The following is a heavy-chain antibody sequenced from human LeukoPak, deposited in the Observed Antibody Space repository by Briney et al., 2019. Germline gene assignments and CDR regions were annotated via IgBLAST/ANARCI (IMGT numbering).Heavy chain of an antibody. V-gene: IGHV1-18*01. CDR2: ISAYNGNT. D-gene: IGHD1-1*01. CDR3: AREYNWNIDAFDI. Sequence: ASEKVSCKASGGTFSSYAISWVRQAPGQGLEWMGWISAYNGNTNYAQKLQGRVTMTADTSTSTAYMELRSLRSDDTAVYYCAREYNWNIDAFDIWGQGTMVTVSS. J-gene: IGHJ3*02. CDR1: GGTFSSYA.